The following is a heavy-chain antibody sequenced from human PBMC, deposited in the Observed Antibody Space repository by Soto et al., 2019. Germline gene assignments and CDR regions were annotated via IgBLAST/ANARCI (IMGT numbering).Heavy chain of an antibody. V-gene: IGHV3-23*01. Sequence: GGSLRLSCAASGFTFSSYAVNWVRQAPGKGLEWVSAISRTGDTTYYADSVKGRFTISRDTSKNTLYLQMNSLRAEDTAVYYCARIPYCSGGTCYSGWYFDLWGRGTLVTVSS. CDR3: ARIPYCSGGTCYSGWYFDL. CDR1: GFTFSSYA. CDR2: ISRTGDTT. J-gene: IGHJ2*01. D-gene: IGHD2-15*01.